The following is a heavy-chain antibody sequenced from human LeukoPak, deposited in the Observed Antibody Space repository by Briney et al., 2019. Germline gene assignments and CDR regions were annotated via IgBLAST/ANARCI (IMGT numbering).Heavy chain of an antibody. D-gene: IGHD2-2*01. V-gene: IGHV3-74*01. J-gene: IGHJ4*02. CDR1: GFTFSSYW. CDR3: ARERGFVPGPVDY. CDR2: INSDGSST. Sequence: PGGSLRLSCAASGFTFSSYWMHWVRHAPGKGLVWVSRINSDGSSTSYADSVKGRFTISRDNAKNSLYLQMNSLRDEDTAVYYCARERGFVPGPVDYWGQGTLVTVSS.